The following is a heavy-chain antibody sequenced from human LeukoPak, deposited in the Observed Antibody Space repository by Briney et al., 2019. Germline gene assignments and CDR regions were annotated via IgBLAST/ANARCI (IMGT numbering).Heavy chain of an antibody. CDR3: ARDPMGRYYFDY. V-gene: IGHV1-46*01. D-gene: IGHD2-8*01. CDR2: INPSGGST. CDR1: GYTFTSYY. Sequence: EASVKVSCKASGYTFTSYYMHWVRQAPGQGLEWMGIINPSGGSTSYAQKFQGRVTMTRDMSTSTVYMELGSLRSEDTAVYYRARDPMGRYYFDYWGQGTLVTVSS. J-gene: IGHJ4*02.